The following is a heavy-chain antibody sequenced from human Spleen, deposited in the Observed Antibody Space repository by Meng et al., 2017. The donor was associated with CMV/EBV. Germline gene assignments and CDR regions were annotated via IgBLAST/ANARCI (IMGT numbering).Heavy chain of an antibody. J-gene: IGHJ6*02. CDR3: ARDGSLLGKVNSLYGMDV. Sequence: GSLRLSCTVSGGSISSSSYYWGWIRQPPGKGLEWIGSIYYSGSTYYNPSLKSRVTISVDTSKNQFSLKLSSVTAADTAVYYCARDGSLLGKVNSLYGMDVWGQGTTVTVSS. D-gene: IGHD4-23*01. CDR1: GGSISSSSYY. V-gene: IGHV4-39*07. CDR2: IYYSGST.